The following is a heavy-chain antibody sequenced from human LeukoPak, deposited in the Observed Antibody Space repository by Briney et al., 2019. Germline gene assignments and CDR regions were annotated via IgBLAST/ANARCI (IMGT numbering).Heavy chain of an antibody. J-gene: IGHJ4*02. CDR2: ISASGANA. V-gene: IGHV3-23*01. Sequence: GGSLRLSCAASGFTFTTYPMSWVRQAPGKGPEWVSTISASGANAFYVDSVKGRLTISRDNSKNTLYLEMNTLRAEDTAIYYCAKEDFESYFLDCWGQGTLVTVSS. CDR1: GFTFTTYP. CDR3: AKEDFESYFLDC. D-gene: IGHD1-26*01.